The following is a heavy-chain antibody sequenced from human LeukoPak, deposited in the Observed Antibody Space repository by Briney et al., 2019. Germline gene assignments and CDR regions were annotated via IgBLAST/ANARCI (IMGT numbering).Heavy chain of an antibody. CDR3: ARGDRPAHDFWSGIAYYMDV. CDR1: GFIFRSYW. D-gene: IGHD3-3*01. CDR2: INSDGSST. J-gene: IGHJ6*03. Sequence: GSLILSCAASGFIFRSYWMYWVRQAPGKWLVGVSRINSDGSSTSYADSVKGRFTICRDNAKNTLYLQMNSLRAEDTAVYYCARGDRPAHDFWSGIAYYMDVWGKGTTVTVSS. V-gene: IGHV3-74*01.